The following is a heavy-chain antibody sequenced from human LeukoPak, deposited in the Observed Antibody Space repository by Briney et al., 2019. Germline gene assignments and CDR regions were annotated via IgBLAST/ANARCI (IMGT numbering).Heavy chain of an antibody. V-gene: IGHV5-51*01. CDR2: IWPGDSDT. Sequence: GESLKISCKGSGYSFTSYWIGWVRQMPGKGLEWMGIIWPGDSDTRYSPSFQGQVTILAGKSISTAYLQWSSLKASDTAMYYCARLLPSRDGYNFFDYWGQGTLVTVSS. D-gene: IGHD5-24*01. CDR3: ARLLPSRDGYNFFDY. J-gene: IGHJ4*02. CDR1: GYSFTSYW.